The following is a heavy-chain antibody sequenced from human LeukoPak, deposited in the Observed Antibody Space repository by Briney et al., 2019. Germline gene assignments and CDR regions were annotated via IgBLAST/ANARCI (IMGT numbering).Heavy chain of an antibody. J-gene: IGHJ5*02. CDR2: FDNSGST. CDR1: GVSISSSSYN. CDR3: ARPPGIAAAWFDP. V-gene: IGHV4-39*01. Sequence: PWETLSLTCTVSGVSISSSSYNWGWIRQPPGKGLEWIVSFDNSGSTYYNPSLKSRVTISVDTTKDQFSMKLTSVTAADTAVYYCARPPGIAAAWFDPWGQGTLVTVSS. D-gene: IGHD6-13*01.